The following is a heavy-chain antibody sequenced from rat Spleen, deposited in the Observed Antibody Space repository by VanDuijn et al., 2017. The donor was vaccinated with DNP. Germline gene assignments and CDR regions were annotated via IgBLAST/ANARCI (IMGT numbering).Heavy chain of an antibody. CDR3: ANYNSYDGTY. CDR2: FTTDCGGT. V-gene: IGHV5-58*01. Sequence: EVQLVETGGGLVQPGRSLKLSCVASGFTFSSYWMYWVRQAPGQGLEWVASFTTDCGGTYYPDSVKGRFTISRDNADNTVYLQMNSLRSEDTATYYCANYNSYDGTYWGQGVMVTVSS. CDR1: GFTFSSYW. J-gene: IGHJ2*01. D-gene: IGHD1-12*02.